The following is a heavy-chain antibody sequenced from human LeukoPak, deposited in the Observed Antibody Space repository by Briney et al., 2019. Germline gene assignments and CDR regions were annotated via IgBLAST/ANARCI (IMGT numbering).Heavy chain of an antibody. CDR2: IGGSGGST. CDR3: AKERGPFRELFSPFDY. J-gene: IGHJ4*02. Sequence: GGSLRLSCAASGFTFSSYAMSWVRQAPGKGLEWVSAIGGSGGSTYYADSVKGRFTISRDNSKNTLYLQMNSLRAEDTAVYYCAKERGPFRELFSPFDYWGQGTLVTVSS. D-gene: IGHD3-10*01. CDR1: GFTFSSYA. V-gene: IGHV3-23*01.